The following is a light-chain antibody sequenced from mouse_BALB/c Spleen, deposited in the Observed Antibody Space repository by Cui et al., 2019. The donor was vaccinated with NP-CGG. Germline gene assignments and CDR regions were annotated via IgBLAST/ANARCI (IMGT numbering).Light chain of an antibody. CDR2: GTN. Sequence: QAVLTQEPAPTTSPAETVTLTCRSSTGAVTTSNYANWVQEKPDHLFTGLIGGTNNRAPGVPARFSGSLIGDKAALTTTGAQTEDEAIYFCALWYSNHWVFGGGTKLTVL. CDR1: TGAVTTSNY. V-gene: IGLV1*01. J-gene: IGLJ1*01. CDR3: ALWYSNHWV.